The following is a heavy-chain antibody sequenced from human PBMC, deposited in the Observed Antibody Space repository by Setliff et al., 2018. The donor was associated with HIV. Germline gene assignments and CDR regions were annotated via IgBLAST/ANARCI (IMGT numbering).Heavy chain of an antibody. D-gene: IGHD4-17*01. V-gene: IGHV4-59*11. J-gene: IGHJ4*02. Sequence: SETLSLTCTVSGGSISSHYWSWIRQPPGKGLEWIGYIYYSGSTNYNPSLKSRVTISVDTSKNQFSLKLSSVTAADTAVYYCARGPPVGYGDCDTYFDYWGQGTLVTVS. CDR1: GGSISSHY. CDR3: ARGPPVGYGDCDTYFDY. CDR2: IYYSGST.